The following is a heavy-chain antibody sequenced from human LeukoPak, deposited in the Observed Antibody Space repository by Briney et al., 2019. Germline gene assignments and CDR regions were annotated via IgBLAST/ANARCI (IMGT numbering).Heavy chain of an antibody. D-gene: IGHD6-6*01. V-gene: IGHV4-34*01. CDR3: ASFIEYTSSDAFDI. Sequence: SETLSLTCAVYGVSFSGYYWSWIRQPPGKGLELIGEINHSGSTNYNPSLKSRVTISVDTSKNQFSLKLSSVTAADTAVYYCASFIEYTSSDAFDIWGQGTMVTVSS. J-gene: IGHJ3*02. CDR1: GVSFSGYY. CDR2: INHSGST.